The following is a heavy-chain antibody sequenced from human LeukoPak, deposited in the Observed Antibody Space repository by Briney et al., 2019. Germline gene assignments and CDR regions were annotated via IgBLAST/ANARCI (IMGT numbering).Heavy chain of an antibody. CDR3: ARPQFGTDAFDI. CDR2: IIPILGIA. Sequence: SVKVSCKASGGTFSSYAISWVRQAPGQGLEWMGRIIPILGIANYAQKFQGRVTITADKSTSTAYMELSSLRSEDTAVYYCARPQFGTDAFDIWGQGTMVTVSS. CDR1: GGTFSSYA. V-gene: IGHV1-69*04. J-gene: IGHJ3*02. D-gene: IGHD6-13*01.